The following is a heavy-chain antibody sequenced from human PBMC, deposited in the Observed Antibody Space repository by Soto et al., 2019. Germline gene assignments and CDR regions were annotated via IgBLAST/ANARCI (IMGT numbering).Heavy chain of an antibody. D-gene: IGHD6-13*01. CDR1: GGSISSGGYF. V-gene: IGHV4-31*03. CDR2: IYYSGRT. Sequence: SETLSLTCTVSGGSISSGGYFWSWVRQHPGKGLEWIGNIYYSGRTYYNPSLKSRVTISVDTSKNQFSLKLSSVTAADTAVYYCARFAKEENPKVGSWYYFDYWDQGTRVTVSS. J-gene: IGHJ4*02. CDR3: ARFAKEENPKVGSWYYFDY.